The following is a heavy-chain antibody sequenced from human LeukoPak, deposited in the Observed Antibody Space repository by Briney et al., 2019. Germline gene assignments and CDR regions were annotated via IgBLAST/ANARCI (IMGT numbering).Heavy chain of an antibody. D-gene: IGHD1-26*01. J-gene: IGHJ4*02. CDR2: INWNGGST. V-gene: IGHV3-20*04. CDR1: GFTFSSYG. CDR3: ARGERRSGSYYRH. Sequence: PGGSLRLSCAASGFTFSSYGMSWVRQAPGKGLEWVSGINWNGGSTGYADSVKGRFTISRDNAKNSLYLQMNSLRAEDTTLYYCARGERRSGSYYRHWGQGTLVTVSS.